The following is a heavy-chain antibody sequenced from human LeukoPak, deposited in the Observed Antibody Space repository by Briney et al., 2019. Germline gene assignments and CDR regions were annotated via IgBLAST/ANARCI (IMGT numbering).Heavy chain of an antibody. CDR1: GFTFSSYS. Sequence: GGSLRLSCAASGFTFSSYSMNWVRQAPGKGLEWVSSISSSSSYIYHADSVKGRFTISRDNAKNSLYLQMNSLRAEDTAVYYCAREVGAKTGNFDYWGQGTLVTVSS. V-gene: IGHV3-21*01. CDR3: AREVGAKTGNFDY. D-gene: IGHD1-26*01. CDR2: ISSSSSYI. J-gene: IGHJ4*02.